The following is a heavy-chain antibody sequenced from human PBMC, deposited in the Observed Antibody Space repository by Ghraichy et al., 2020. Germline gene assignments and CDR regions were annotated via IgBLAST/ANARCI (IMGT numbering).Heavy chain of an antibody. Sequence: GGSLRLSCASSEFTFSRHWMSWVRQAPGKGLEWVANIKQDGSEKYYVDSVEGRFTISRDNAKNSLYLQMNSLRAEVTAVYYCARGGIQLWSTFDYWGQGTLVTVSS. D-gene: IGHD5-18*01. CDR2: IKQDGSEK. CDR1: EFTFSRHW. CDR3: ARGGIQLWSTFDY. V-gene: IGHV3-7*03. J-gene: IGHJ4*02.